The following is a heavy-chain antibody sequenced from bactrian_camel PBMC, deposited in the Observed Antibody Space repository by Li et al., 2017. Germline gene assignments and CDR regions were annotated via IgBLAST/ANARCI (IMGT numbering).Heavy chain of an antibody. V-gene: IGHV3S54*01. CDR2: FATDLRST. CDR1: GATYSSNC. J-gene: IGHJ4*01. D-gene: IGHD4*01. CDR3: VLRSVYYSAATCLGKSPDY. Sequence: HVQLVESGGGSVQAGGSLRLSCVASGATYSSNCMGWFRQGPGEEREGVAAFATDLRSTYYADSVKGRFTLSHDNAKNTLYLQMNNLTPEDTAMYYCVLRSVYYSAATCLGKSPDYWGQGTQVTVS.